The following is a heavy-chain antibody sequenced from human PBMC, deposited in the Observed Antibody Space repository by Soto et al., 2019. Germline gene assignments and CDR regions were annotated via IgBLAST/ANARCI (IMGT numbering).Heavy chain of an antibody. V-gene: IGHV4-39*01. CDR1: GGSISSSSYY. CDR3: ARADYDSYFDY. Sequence: PSETLSLTGTVCGGSISSSSYYWGWIRQPPGKGLEWIGSIYYSGNTYYNPSLRSRVTISVDTSKNQFSLKLSSVTAADTAVYYCARADYDSYFDYWGQRTLVTVSS. CDR2: IYYSGNT. D-gene: IGHD3-22*01. J-gene: IGHJ4*02.